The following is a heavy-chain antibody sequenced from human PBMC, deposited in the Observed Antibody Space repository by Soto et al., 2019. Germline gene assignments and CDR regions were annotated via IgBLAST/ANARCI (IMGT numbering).Heavy chain of an antibody. CDR3: ARGVGSGTYYNQYSWFDP. CDR2: INAGNGNT. V-gene: IGHV1-3*01. CDR1: GYTFTSYA. Sequence: GASVKVSCKASGYTFTSYAMHWVRQAPGQRLEWMGWINAGNGNTKYSQKFQGRVTITRDTSASTAYMELSSLRSDDTAVYYCARGVGSGTYYNQYSWFDPWGQGTLVTVSS. D-gene: IGHD3-10*01. J-gene: IGHJ5*02.